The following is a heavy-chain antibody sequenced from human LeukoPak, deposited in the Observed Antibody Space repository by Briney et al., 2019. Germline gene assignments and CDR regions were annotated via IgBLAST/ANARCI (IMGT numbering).Heavy chain of an antibody. Sequence: SETLSLTCVVSGGSISSTNWWSWVRQPPGKGLEWIGEIYHSGSTNYNPSLKSRVTISVDTSKNQFSLKLNSVTAADTAVYYCARGGYYGSGNDFRFDPWGQGTLVTVSS. V-gene: IGHV4-4*02. CDR3: ARGGYYGSGNDFRFDP. J-gene: IGHJ5*02. CDR1: GGSISSTNW. D-gene: IGHD3-10*01. CDR2: IYHSGST.